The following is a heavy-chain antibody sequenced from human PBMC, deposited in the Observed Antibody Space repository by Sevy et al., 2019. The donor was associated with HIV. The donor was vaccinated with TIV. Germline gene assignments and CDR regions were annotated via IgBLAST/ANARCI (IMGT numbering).Heavy chain of an antibody. J-gene: IGHJ4*02. CDR1: GFTFSSYG. CDR2: ISYDGSNK. D-gene: IGHD2-15*01. CDR3: AKDARGYCSGGSCLGPFDY. V-gene: IGHV3-30*18. Sequence: GGSLRLSCAASGFTFSSYGMHWVRQAPGKGLEWVAVISYDGSNKYYADSVKGRFTISRDNSKNTLYQQMNSLRAEDTAVYYCAKDARGYCSGGSCLGPFDYWGQGTLVTVSS.